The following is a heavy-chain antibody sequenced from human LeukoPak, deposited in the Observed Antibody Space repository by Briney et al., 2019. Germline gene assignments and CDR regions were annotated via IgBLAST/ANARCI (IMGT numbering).Heavy chain of an antibody. CDR1: GGSISSYY. CDR2: IYYGGST. D-gene: IGHD6-13*01. CDR3: ARLGVHSSSWLFDP. J-gene: IGHJ5*02. V-gene: IGHV4-59*08. Sequence: SETLSLTCTVSGGSISSYYWSWIRQPPGKGLEWIGYIYYGGSTNYNPSLKSRVTISVDTSKNQFSLKLSSVTAADTAVYYCARLGVHSSSWLFDPWGQGTLVTVSS.